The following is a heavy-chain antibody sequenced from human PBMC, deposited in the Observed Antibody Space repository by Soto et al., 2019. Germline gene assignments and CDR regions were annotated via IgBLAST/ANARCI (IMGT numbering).Heavy chain of an antibody. Sequence: EMHLLESGGGLVQPGGSLRLSCAASGFTVSSFPMTWVRQAPGKGLEWVSSISSSGDDSFYADSVKGRFTISRDSSKNMLFLQLSSLRAEDTAEYYCARKVAGSIWGQGTLVTVSS. V-gene: IGHV3-23*01. CDR1: GFTVSSFP. J-gene: IGHJ4*02. CDR2: ISSSGDDS. CDR3: ARKVAGSI. D-gene: IGHD6-19*01.